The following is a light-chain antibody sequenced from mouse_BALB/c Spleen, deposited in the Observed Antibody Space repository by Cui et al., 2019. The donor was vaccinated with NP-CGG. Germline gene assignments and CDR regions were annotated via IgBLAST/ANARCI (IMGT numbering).Light chain of an antibody. CDR3: ALWYSNHWV. V-gene: IGLV1*01. CDR2: NTN. Sequence: QAVVTQESALTTSPGETVTLTCRSITGAVTTSNYANWVQEKPDHLFTGLIGNTNNRAPGVPARFSGSLIGDKAALTITGAQTEDEAIYFCALWYSNHWVFGGGTKLTVL. J-gene: IGLJ1*01. CDR1: TGAVTTSNY.